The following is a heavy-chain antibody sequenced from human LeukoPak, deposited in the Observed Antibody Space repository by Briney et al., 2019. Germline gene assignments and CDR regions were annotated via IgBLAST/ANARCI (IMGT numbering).Heavy chain of an antibody. D-gene: IGHD6-19*01. CDR3: ARHGSGWYNWFDP. Sequence: GESLKISCKGSGYSFTSYWIGWVRQMPGKGLEWMGIIYPGDSHTRYSPSFQGQVTISADKSITTAYLQWSSLKASDTAMYYCARHGSGWYNWFDPWGQGTLVTVSS. V-gene: IGHV5-51*01. J-gene: IGHJ5*02. CDR1: GYSFTSYW. CDR2: IYPGDSHT.